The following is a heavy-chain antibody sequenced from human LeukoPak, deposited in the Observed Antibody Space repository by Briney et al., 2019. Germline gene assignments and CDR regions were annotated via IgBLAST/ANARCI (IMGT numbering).Heavy chain of an antibody. CDR2: ISAKNGNT. D-gene: IGHD1-26*01. V-gene: IGHV1-18*01. CDR3: ARDRWEYGQNDLVY. Sequence: ASVKVSCEASGYTFSNYGLSWVRQAPGQGLEWMGWISAKNGNTNYAQKFQGRVTMTTDTSATIAYMELRNLGSDDTAVYYCARDRWEYGQNDLVYWGQGTLVTVSS. CDR1: GYTFSNYG. J-gene: IGHJ4*02.